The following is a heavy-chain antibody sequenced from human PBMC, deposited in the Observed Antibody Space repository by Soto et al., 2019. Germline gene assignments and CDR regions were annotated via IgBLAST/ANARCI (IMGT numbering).Heavy chain of an antibody. D-gene: IGHD6-13*01. CDR1: GFTFSSYE. Sequence: GGSLGLSCAASGFTFSSYEMNWVRQAPGKGLEWVSYISSSGSTIYYADSVKGRFTISRDNAKNSLYLQMNSLRAEDTAVYYCAREGSRWPYFDYWGQGTLVTVSS. V-gene: IGHV3-48*03. CDR2: ISSSGSTI. CDR3: AREGSRWPYFDY. J-gene: IGHJ4*02.